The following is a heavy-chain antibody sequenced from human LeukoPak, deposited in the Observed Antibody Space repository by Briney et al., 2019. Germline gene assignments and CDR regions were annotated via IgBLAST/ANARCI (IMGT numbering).Heavy chain of an antibody. CDR1: GGSISSYY. V-gene: IGHV4-4*07. CDR3: ARPWGFGAPGYAFDI. Sequence: PSETLSLTCTVSGGSISSYYWSWIRQPAGKGLEWIGRIYTSGSTNYNPSLKSRVTMSVDTSKNQFSLKLSSVTAADTAVYYCARPWGFGAPGYAFDIWGQGTMVTVSS. J-gene: IGHJ3*02. D-gene: IGHD3-16*01. CDR2: IYTSGST.